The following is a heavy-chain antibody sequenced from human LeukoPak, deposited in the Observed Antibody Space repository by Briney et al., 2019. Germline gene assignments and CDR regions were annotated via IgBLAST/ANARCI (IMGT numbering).Heavy chain of an antibody. Sequence: AGESLKISCKGSGYSFTSYWIGWVRQMPGKGLEWMGIIYPGDSDTGYSPSFQGQVTISADKSISTAYLQWSSLKASDTAMYYCARPSYYDSSGYYPYYFDYWGQGTLVTVSS. CDR1: GYSFTSYW. CDR3: ARPSYYDSSGYYPYYFDY. J-gene: IGHJ4*02. V-gene: IGHV5-51*01. CDR2: IYPGDSDT. D-gene: IGHD3-22*01.